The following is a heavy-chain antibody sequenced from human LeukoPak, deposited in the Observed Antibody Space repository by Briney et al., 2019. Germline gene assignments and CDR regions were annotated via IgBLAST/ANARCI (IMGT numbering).Heavy chain of an antibody. V-gene: IGHV4-61*02. CDR3: ARVGDGYNLGRLYYYYMDV. Sequence: SETLSLTCTVSGASINSGSYYWTWIRQPAGKGLEWIGRIYTSGSTNYNPSLKSRVTISVDTSKNQFSLKLSSVTAADTAVYYCARVGDGYNLGRLYYYYMDVWGKGTTVTISS. CDR1: GASINSGSYY. CDR2: IYTSGST. D-gene: IGHD5-24*01. J-gene: IGHJ6*03.